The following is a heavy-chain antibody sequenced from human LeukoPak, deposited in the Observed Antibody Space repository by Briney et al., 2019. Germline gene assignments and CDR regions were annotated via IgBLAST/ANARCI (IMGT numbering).Heavy chain of an antibody. CDR1: GFTFSSYA. CDR2: ISGSGDNT. Sequence: GGSLRLSCAASGFTFSSYAMSWVRQAPGKGLEWVSAISGSGDNTYYADSVKGRFNISRDSSKNTLYLQMSSLRVEDTAVYYCASQGRGAFDIWGQGTMVTVSS. J-gene: IGHJ3*02. CDR3: ASQGRGAFDI. V-gene: IGHV3-23*01. D-gene: IGHD3-10*01.